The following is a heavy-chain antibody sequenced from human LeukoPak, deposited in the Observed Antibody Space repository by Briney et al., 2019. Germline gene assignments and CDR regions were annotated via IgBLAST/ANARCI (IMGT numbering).Heavy chain of an antibody. CDR1: GGSIRSYY. V-gene: IGHV4-59*01. D-gene: IGHD3-22*01. J-gene: IGHJ3*02. Sequence: PSETLSLTCTVSGGSIRSYYWSWIRQPPGKGPEWIGSINYSGRTKYNPSLQSRVTISLDTSKNLFSLQLISVTAADTAGYYCARLVYYDNSGDPDIFDIWGQGTMVTVSS. CDR3: ARLVYYDNSGDPDIFDI. CDR2: INYSGRT.